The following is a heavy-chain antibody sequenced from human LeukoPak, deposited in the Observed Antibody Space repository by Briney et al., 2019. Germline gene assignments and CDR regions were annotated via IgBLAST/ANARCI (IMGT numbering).Heavy chain of an antibody. CDR3: ARVGDGYNYPYYYYYMDV. V-gene: IGHV3-21*01. CDR1: GFTFSSYS. J-gene: IGHJ6*03. CDR2: ISSSSSYI. D-gene: IGHD5-24*01. Sequence: GGSLRLSCAASGFTFSSYSMNWVRQAPGEGLEWVSSISSSSSYIYYADSVKGRFTISRDNAKNSLYLQMNSLRAEDTAVYYCARVGDGYNYPYYYYYMDVWGKGTTVTVSS.